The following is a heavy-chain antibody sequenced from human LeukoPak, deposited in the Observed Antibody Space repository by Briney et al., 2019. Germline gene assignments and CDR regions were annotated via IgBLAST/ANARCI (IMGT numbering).Heavy chain of an antibody. J-gene: IGHJ3*02. CDR2: ISSDSSYI. CDR3: ARSRVALWSEDDAFDI. Sequence: PGGSLRLSCAASRITFRTYSLNWVRQAPGKGLEWVSSISSDSSYIYYADSVKGRFTISRDNAEKSLYLQMNSLRAEDTAVYYCARSRVALWSEDDAFDIWGLGTLVTVSS. CDR1: RITFRTYS. V-gene: IGHV3-21*01. D-gene: IGHD3-10*01.